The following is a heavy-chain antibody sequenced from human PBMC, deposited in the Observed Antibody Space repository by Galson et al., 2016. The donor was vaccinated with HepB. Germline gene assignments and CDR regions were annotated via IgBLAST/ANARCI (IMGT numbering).Heavy chain of an antibody. V-gene: IGHV3-48*02. CDR1: GLTFSSYT. CDR3: ARVLFGSGSYWCLDV. J-gene: IGHJ6*02. Sequence: SLRLSCAASGLTFSSYTMSWVRQAPGKGLEWVSYISSNGATIYCADSVKGRFTLTRDNAKNSLYLQMNSLRDEDTAVYFCARVLFGSGSYWCLDVWGQGTTVTVSS. CDR2: ISSNGATI. D-gene: IGHD3-10*01.